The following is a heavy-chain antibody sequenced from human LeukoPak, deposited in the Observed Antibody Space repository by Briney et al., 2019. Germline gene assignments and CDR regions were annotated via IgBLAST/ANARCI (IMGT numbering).Heavy chain of an antibody. V-gene: IGHV3-33*06. Sequence: PGGSLRLSCAASGLTFSSYGMHWVRQAPGKGLEWVAVIWYDGSNKYYADSVKGRFTISRDNSKNTLYLQMNSLRAEDTAVYYCAKDSLNDYSNPFDYWGQGTLVTVSS. CDR1: GLTFSSYG. CDR3: AKDSLNDYSNPFDY. D-gene: IGHD4-11*01. CDR2: IWYDGSNK. J-gene: IGHJ4*02.